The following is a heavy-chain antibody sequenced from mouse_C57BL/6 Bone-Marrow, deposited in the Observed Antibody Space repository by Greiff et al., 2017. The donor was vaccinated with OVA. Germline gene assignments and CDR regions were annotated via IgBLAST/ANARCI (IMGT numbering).Heavy chain of an antibody. CDR3: ARSGTRYFDV. Sequence: VQLQQSGAELVRPGPSVKVSCKASGYAFTNYLIEWVKQRPGQGLEWIGVINPGSGGTNYNEKFKGKATLTADKSSSTAYMQLSSLTSEDSAVYFCARSGTRYFDVWGTGTTVTVSS. D-gene: IGHD4-1*01. CDR2: INPGSGGT. J-gene: IGHJ1*03. V-gene: IGHV1-54*01. CDR1: GYAFTNYL.